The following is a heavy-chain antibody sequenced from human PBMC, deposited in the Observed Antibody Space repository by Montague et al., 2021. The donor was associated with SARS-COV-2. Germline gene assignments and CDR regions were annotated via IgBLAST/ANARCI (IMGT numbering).Heavy chain of an antibody. D-gene: IGHD6-13*01. CDR3: AREGAGIAAAFDYYYNGMDV. CDR2: INPNSGGT. V-gene: IGHV1-2*02. J-gene: IGHJ6*02. Sequence: SVKVSCKASGYTFTGYYMHWVRQAPGQGLEWMGWINPNSGGTNYAQKFQGRVTTTTDTSTSTAYMDLRSLRSDDPAVYYCAREGAGIAAAFDYYYNGMDVWGQGTRVTVSS. CDR1: GYTFTGYY.